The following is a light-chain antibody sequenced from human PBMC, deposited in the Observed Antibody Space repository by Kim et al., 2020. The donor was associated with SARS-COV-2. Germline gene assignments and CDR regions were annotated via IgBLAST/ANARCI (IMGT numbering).Light chain of an antibody. CDR3: YSAADNNLWV. CDR1: VLAKKY. Sequence: SYELTQQYSVSVSPGQTARITCSGDVLAKKYARWIQQKPGQAPVLVIYKDSERPSVIPERFSGSNSGTTVTLTISGAQVEDEADYYCYSAADNNLWVFGGGTQLTVL. J-gene: IGLJ3*02. CDR2: KDS. V-gene: IGLV3-27*01.